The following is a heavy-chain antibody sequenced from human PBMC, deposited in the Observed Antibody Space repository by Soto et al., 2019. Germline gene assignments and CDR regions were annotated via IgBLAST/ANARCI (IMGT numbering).Heavy chain of an antibody. CDR3: ARKRWQGYFDY. V-gene: IGHV3-30*03. J-gene: IGHJ4*02. Sequence: QVQLVESGGGVVQPGRSLRLSCAASGFTFSSYGMHWVRQAPGKGLEWVAVISYDGSNKYYADSVKGRFTISRDNSKNTLYLQMNSLRAEDTAVYYCARKRWQGYFDYWGQGTLVTVSS. CDR1: GFTFSSYG. CDR2: ISYDGSNK.